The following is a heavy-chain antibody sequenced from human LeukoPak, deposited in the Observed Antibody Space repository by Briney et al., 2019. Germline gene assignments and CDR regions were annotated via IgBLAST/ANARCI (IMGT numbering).Heavy chain of an antibody. J-gene: IGHJ4*02. Sequence: SVKVSCKASGGSFSNYAISWVRQAPGQGLEWMGGIIPLFGSPTYAQKFQGRVTITTDESTTTAYMELSSLRSDDTAVFYCARGERHIPVYYWGQGTLVTVSS. CDR2: IIPLFGSP. CDR3: ARGERHIPVYY. D-gene: IGHD2-21*01. V-gene: IGHV1-69*05. CDR1: GGSFSNYA.